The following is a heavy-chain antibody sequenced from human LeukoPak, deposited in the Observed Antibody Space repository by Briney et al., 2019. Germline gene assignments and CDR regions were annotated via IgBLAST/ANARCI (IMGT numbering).Heavy chain of an antibody. CDR3: ARDPIVVVVPANYGMDV. J-gene: IGHJ6*02. CDR1: GYTFTSYG. D-gene: IGHD2-15*01. V-gene: IGHV1-18*01. Sequence: ASVKVSCKASGYTFTSYGISWVRQAPGQGQEWKGWISAYNGKRNYAQELQGRGTMTTDTSTRKEYMELRSLRSDETDVYYCARDPIVVVVPANYGMDVWGQGTTVTVSS. CDR2: ISAYNGKR.